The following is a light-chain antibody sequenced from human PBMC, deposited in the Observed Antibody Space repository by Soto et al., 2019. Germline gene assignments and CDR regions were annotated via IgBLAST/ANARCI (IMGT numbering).Light chain of an antibody. CDR1: SSNIGAGYD. Sequence: QSVLTQPPSVSGAPGQRVTISCTGSSSNIGAGYDVHWYQQLPGTAPKLLIYGNNNRPSGVPDRFSGSKSDTSASLAITELQAEDEADYYCQSYDSSLSVYVFGPGTKLTVL. CDR2: GNN. V-gene: IGLV1-40*01. CDR3: QSYDSSLSVYV. J-gene: IGLJ1*01.